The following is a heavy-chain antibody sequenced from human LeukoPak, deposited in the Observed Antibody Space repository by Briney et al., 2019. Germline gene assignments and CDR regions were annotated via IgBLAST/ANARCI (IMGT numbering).Heavy chain of an antibody. J-gene: IGHJ3*02. CDR1: GGSISSYY. V-gene: IGHV4-59*01. D-gene: IGHD5-12*01. CDR2: IYYSGST. CDR3: ARRYEDAFDI. Sequence: PSETLSLTYTVSGGSISSYYWSWIRQPPGKGLEWIGYIYYSGSTNYNPSLKSRVTISVDTSKNQFSLKLSSVTAADTAVYYCARRYEDAFDIWGQGTMVTVSS.